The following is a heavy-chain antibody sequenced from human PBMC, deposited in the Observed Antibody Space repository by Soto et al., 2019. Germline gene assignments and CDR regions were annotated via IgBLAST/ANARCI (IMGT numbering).Heavy chain of an antibody. D-gene: IGHD3-16*02. CDR1: VVSGNNINY. CDR2: ISKSGTT. J-gene: IGHJ5*02. Sequence: SETRYLAFSVSVVSGNNINYCSWIRKTPGKGLEWIGSISKSGTTNYNPSLKSRLEISIDRSRNQFSLQLTSVTAADTAVYYCAAGFCPSTSCYRDCLGPWGQGTLVTVFS. V-gene: IGHV4-30-4*01. CDR3: AAGFCPSTSCYRDCLGP.